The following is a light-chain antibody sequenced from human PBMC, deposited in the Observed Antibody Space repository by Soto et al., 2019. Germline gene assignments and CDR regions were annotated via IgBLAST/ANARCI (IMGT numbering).Light chain of an antibody. CDR2: DAS. V-gene: IGKV1-5*01. Sequence: DIQMTQSPSTLSASIGDRVTITCRASESIRTWLAWYQHKPGKAPKFLIYDASSLESGLPSRFSGSGSGTEFTLTISNLQPDDFATYYGQQYNNYPRTFGQGTKVEIK. J-gene: IGKJ1*01. CDR3: QQYNNYPRT. CDR1: ESIRTW.